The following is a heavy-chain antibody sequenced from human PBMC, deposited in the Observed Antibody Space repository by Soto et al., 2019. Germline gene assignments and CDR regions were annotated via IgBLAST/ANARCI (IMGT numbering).Heavy chain of an antibody. J-gene: IGHJ4*02. CDR1: GFSFSSYG. D-gene: IGHD3-3*01. CDR3: AAGKSFGDY. V-gene: IGHV3-33*01. CDR2: IWHDGSNK. Sequence: QVQLVESGGGVVQPGRSLRLSCAASGFSFSSYGMHWVRQAPGKGLEWVAVIWHDGSNKYYADSVKGRFTISRDNSKNTLYLQMNSLRAEDTAVYYCAAGKSFGDYWGQGTLVTVSS.